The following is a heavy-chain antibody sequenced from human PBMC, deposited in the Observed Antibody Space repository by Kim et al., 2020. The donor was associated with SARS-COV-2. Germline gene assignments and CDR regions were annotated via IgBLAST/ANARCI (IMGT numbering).Heavy chain of an antibody. Sequence: GGSLRLSCEVSGFTFSNYGIHWVRQAPGKGLEWVAVLSFGGGNTYYADSVKGRFTISRDNSKNTLYMQMNSLRPEDTAVYYCARDMGYYDKSAFSTHYFDYGMDVWGQGTTVTVSS. CDR3: ARDMGYYDKSAFSTHYFDYGMDV. V-gene: IGHV3-30-3*01. CDR2: LSFGGGNT. CDR1: GFTFSNYG. J-gene: IGHJ6*02. D-gene: IGHD3-22*01.